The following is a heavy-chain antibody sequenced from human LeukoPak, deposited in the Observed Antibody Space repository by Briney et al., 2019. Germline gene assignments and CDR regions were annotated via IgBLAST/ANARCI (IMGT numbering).Heavy chain of an antibody. V-gene: IGHV4-34*01. CDR3: ATWNCSGGSCYFDH. Sequence: SETLSLTCAVYGGSFSGYYWSWIRQPPGKGLEWIGEINHSGSTNYNPSLKSRVTISVDTSKNQFSLKLSSVTAADTAVYYCATWNCSGGSCYFDHWGQGTLVTVSS. CDR2: INHSGST. CDR1: GGSFSGYY. J-gene: IGHJ4*02. D-gene: IGHD2-15*01.